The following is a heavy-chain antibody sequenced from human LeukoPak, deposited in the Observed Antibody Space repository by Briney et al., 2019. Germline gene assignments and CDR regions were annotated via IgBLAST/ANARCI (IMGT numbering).Heavy chain of an antibody. CDR1: GGSISNYH. V-gene: IGHV4-59*12. CDR3: ARNADDSSSYPYFDY. J-gene: IGHJ4*02. D-gene: IGHD3-22*01. CDR2: IYYSGST. Sequence: PSETLSLTCTVSGGSISNYHWSWIRQPPGKTLEWIGYIYYSGSTNYNPSLKSRVTISVDTSKNQFSLKVRSVTAADTAVYYCARNADDSSSYPYFDYWGQGTLVTVSS.